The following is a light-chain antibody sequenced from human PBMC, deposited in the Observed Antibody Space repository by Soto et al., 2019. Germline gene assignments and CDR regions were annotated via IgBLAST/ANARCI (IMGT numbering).Light chain of an antibody. V-gene: IGLV1-40*01. CDR3: QSFDSSLSGLV. Sequence: QPVLTQPPSMSGAPGQRVTISCTGSSSNIGADYDVHWYQQFPGAAPKLLISDNANRPSGVPDRFSGSRSGTSASLAITGLQPEDDADYYCQSFDSSLSGLVFGGGTKLTVL. CDR1: SSNIGADYD. J-gene: IGLJ3*02. CDR2: DNA.